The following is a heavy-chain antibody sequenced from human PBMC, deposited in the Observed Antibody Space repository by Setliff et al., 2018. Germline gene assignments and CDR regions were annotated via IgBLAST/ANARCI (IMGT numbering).Heavy chain of an antibody. CDR2: FNHSGNT. J-gene: IGHJ6*03. CDR1: GDSISSGNW. CDR3: VRTDYSDGRYSMDV. Sequence: SETLSLTCAVSGDSISSGNWWSWVRQPPEKGLEWIGEFNHSGNTNYNPSLKSRVTISVDKSTNQFSLKLNSVTAADTAVYYCVRTDYSDGRYSMDVWGKGTTVTVSS. V-gene: IGHV4-4*02. D-gene: IGHD6-19*01.